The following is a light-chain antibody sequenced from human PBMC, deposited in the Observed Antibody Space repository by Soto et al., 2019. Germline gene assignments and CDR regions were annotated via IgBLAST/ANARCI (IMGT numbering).Light chain of an antibody. CDR2: DVN. CDR3: SSYTSSTSYV. V-gene: IGLV2-14*01. Sequence: QSVLTQPASVSGSRGQSITISCTGTSSDVGGYNTVSWYQQYPGKAHKLMIHDVNNRPSGVSNRFSGSTSGNTASLTISGLQAEDEADYYGSSYTSSTSYVFGSGTKLTVL. CDR1: SSDVGGYNT. J-gene: IGLJ1*01.